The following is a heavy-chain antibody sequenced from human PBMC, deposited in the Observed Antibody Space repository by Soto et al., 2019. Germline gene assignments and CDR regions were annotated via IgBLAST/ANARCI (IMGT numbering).Heavy chain of an antibody. CDR2: IYYSGST. CDR3: ARDRAHYDILTGYYNPGWFDP. CDR1: GGSISSGGYY. D-gene: IGHD3-9*01. V-gene: IGHV4-31*03. Sequence: SETLSLTCTVSGGSISSGGYYWSWIRQHPGKGLEWIGYIYYSGSTYYNPSLKSRVTISVDTSKNQFSLKLSSVTAADTAVYYCARDRAHYDILTGYYNPGWFDPWGQGTLVTVSS. J-gene: IGHJ5*02.